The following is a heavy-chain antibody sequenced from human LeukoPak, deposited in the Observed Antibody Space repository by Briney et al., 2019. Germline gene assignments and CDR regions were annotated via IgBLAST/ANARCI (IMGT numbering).Heavy chain of an antibody. J-gene: IGHJ6*02. CDR3: AKASCGSECYYRMDV. CDR2: ISGSGRNT. Sequence: GGSLRLSCAASGFTFSSNAMNWVRQAPGKGLEWVSGISGSGRNTYYADSVKGRFTISRNNSKNTLYLQMNSLRGEDTAVYYCAKASCGSECYYRMDVWGQGTAVTVSS. D-gene: IGHD2-21*01. CDR1: GFTFSSNA. V-gene: IGHV3-23*01.